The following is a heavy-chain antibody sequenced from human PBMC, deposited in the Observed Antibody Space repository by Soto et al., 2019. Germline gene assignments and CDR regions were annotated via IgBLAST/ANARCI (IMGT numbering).Heavy chain of an antibody. V-gene: IGHV4-59*01. D-gene: IGHD6-13*01. Sequence: KPSETLSLTCTVSGGSISSNYWTWIRQPPGKGLERIGYVYNSGSTNYNSSLKSRVTISEDTSKSQFSLKVNSMTAADTAVYYCARYRREAVAGYTLDNWGQGILVTVSS. CDR2: VYNSGST. CDR3: ARYRREAVAGYTLDN. CDR1: GGSISSNY. J-gene: IGHJ4*02.